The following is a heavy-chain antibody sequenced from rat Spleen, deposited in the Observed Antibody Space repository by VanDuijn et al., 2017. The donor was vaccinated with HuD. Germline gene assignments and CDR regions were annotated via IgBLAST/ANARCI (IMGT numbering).Heavy chain of an antibody. CDR2: ISPDGGST. V-gene: IGHV5-58*01. Sequence: EVQLVESGGGLVQPGRSLKLSCVASGFTFSSYWMFWIRQAPGEGLEWLSSISPDGGSTYYPDSMKGRFTISRHNTQNTLYLQMNSLRSEDTATYYCAVSGYGYWGQGVMVTVSS. D-gene: IGHD4-3*01. J-gene: IGHJ2*01. CDR1: GFTFSSYW. CDR3: AVSGYGY.